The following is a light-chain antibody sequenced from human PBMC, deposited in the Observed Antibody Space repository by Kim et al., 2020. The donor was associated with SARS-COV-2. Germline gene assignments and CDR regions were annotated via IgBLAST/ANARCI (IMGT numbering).Light chain of an antibody. Sequence: EIVLTQSPGTLSLSPGERATLSCRASQSVRNNYLAWYQQKPGQAPRLLIYGASSRATGIPDRFSGSESGIDFTLTISRLEPEDFAVYYCHQYGSSRWTFGQGTKVEIK. CDR3: HQYGSSRWT. J-gene: IGKJ1*01. CDR1: QSVRNNY. V-gene: IGKV3-20*01. CDR2: GAS.